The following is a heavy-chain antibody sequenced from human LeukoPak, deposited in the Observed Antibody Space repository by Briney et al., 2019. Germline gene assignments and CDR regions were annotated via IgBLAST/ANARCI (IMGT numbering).Heavy chain of an antibody. CDR2: IRSRTYRGTT. J-gene: IGHJ4*02. V-gene: IGHV3-49*03. D-gene: IGHD3-22*01. Sequence: GGSLRLSCTASGFTFGNYALSWFRQAPGKGLEWVAFIRSRTYRGTTEYAASVKGRFTISRDDSKSIAYLQMNSLKTEDTAVYYCARANSFDSSGYYFDYWGQGTLVTVSS. CDR3: ARANSFDSSGYYFDY. CDR1: GFTFGNYA.